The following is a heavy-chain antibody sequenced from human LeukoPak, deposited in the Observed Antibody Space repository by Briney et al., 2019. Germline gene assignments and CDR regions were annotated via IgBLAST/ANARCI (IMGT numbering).Heavy chain of an antibody. CDR1: GGSFSGYY. V-gene: IGHV4-34*01. CDR3: ARGRDYSNYVAGWFDP. Sequence: SETLSLTCAVYGGSFSGYYWSWIRQPPGKGLEWIGEINHSGSTNYNPSLKSRVTISVDTSKNQFSLKLSSVTAADTAVYYCARGRDYSNYVAGWFDPWGQGTAVTVSS. D-gene: IGHD4-11*01. J-gene: IGHJ5*02. CDR2: INHSGST.